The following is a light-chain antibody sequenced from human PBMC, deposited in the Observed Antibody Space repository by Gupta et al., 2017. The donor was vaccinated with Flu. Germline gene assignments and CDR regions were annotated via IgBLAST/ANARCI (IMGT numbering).Light chain of an antibody. Sequence: EIVMTQSPATLSVSPGERATLSCRASQSVSRNLAWYQQKPGQAPRRLNYGASTRATGIPARFSGSGSGTECTLTISSRQSEDWAVEDGQQENNWPFTCGQETRLEIK. J-gene: IGKJ5*01. CDR1: QSVSRN. CDR3: QQENNWPFT. CDR2: GAS. V-gene: IGKV3-15*01.